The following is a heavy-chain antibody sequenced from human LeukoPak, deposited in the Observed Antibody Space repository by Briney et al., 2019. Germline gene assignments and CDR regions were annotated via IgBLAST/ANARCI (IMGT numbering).Heavy chain of an antibody. J-gene: IGHJ2*01. CDR2: IYPGDSDT. Sequence: GESLKISCKGSGYSFSTYWIGWVRQMPGKGLEWMGIIYPGDSDTRYSPSFQGQVTISADKSINTAYLRWSNLKASDTAMYFCARDAIVGATQGYFDLWGRGTLVTVSS. CDR1: GYSFSTYW. D-gene: IGHD1-26*01. V-gene: IGHV5-51*01. CDR3: ARDAIVGATQGYFDL.